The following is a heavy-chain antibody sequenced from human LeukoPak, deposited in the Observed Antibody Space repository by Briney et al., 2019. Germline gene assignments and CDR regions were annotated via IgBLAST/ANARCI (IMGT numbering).Heavy chain of an antibody. CDR1: GGSIRNIDYD. CDR3: ARGVATPLHYFVY. V-gene: IGHV4-39*07. D-gene: IGHD5-12*01. J-gene: IGHJ4*02. Sequence: PSETLSLTCTVSGGSIRNIDYDWGWIRQPPGKGLEWIGSIHYTGNTYYNPSLKSRVTISVDTSKNHFSLKLSSVTAADTAVYYCARGVATPLHYFVYWGKGTLVTVSS. CDR2: IHYTGNT.